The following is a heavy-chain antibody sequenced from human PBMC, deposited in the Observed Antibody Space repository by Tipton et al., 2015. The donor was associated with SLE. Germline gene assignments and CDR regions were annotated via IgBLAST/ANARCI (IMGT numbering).Heavy chain of an antibody. CDR2: IYYSGST. J-gene: IGHJ4*02. V-gene: IGHV4-39*07. CDR3: ARGYYSSGWPFDY. CDR1: GGSISSSSYY. D-gene: IGHD6-19*01. Sequence: TLSLTCTVSGGSISSSSYYWGWIRQPPGKGLEWIGSIYYSGSTYYNPSLKSRVTISVDTSKNQFSLKLSSVTAADTAVYYCARGYYSSGWPFDYWGQGTLVTVSS.